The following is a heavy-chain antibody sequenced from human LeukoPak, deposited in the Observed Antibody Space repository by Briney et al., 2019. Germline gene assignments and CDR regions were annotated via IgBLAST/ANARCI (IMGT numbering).Heavy chain of an antibody. CDR3: ARHLNYYLDY. D-gene: IGHD3-10*01. Sequence: PGGSQRLSCAASGFTFSTYWMHWVRHAPGKGLVWVSRISSDGSITGYADSVKGRFTISRDNAKNTLYLQMNSLRAEDTAVYYCARHLNYYLDYWGQGTLVTVSS. CDR2: ISSDGSIT. J-gene: IGHJ4*02. CDR1: GFTFSTYW. V-gene: IGHV3-74*01.